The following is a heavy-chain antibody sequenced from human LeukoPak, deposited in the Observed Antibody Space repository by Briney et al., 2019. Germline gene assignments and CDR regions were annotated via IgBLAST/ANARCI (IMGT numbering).Heavy chain of an antibody. J-gene: IGHJ4*02. V-gene: IGHV3-30*03. CDR3: ARDAPEHYFDY. CDR2: ISYDGSNQ. D-gene: IGHD1/OR15-1a*01. Sequence: PGGSLRLSCGVSGFSFSNYGIHWVRQAPGKGLEWVAVISYDGSNQYYADSVKGRFTISRDSSKNTVFLQMDSLRAEDTAAYYCARDAPEHYFDYWGQGTLVTVSS. CDR1: GFSFSNYG.